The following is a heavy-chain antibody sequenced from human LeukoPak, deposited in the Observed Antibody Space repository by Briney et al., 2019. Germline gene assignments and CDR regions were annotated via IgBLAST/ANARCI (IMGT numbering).Heavy chain of an antibody. CDR3: ARDRDYDILTGYKSRANFDY. CDR1: GYTFTSYG. V-gene: IGHV1-18*01. D-gene: IGHD3-9*01. Sequence: GASVKVSCKASGYTFTSYGISWVRQAPGQGLEWMGWISAYNGNTNYAQKLQGRVTMTTDTSTSTAYMELRSLRSDDTAVYYCARDRDYDILTGYKSRANFDYWGQGTLVTVSS. J-gene: IGHJ4*02. CDR2: ISAYNGNT.